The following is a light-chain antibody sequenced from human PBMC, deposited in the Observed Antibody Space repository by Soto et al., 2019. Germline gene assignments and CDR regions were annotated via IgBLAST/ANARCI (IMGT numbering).Light chain of an antibody. CDR2: DVN. CDR3: TSYAGGSSHVV. Sequence: QSALTQPASVSGSPGQSITLSCTGTSSDIGGYDYVSWYQRHPGKAPKLIIYDVNNRPSGVSKRFSGSKSGNTASLTISGLQAEDEADYYCTSYAGGSSHVVFGGGTKVTVL. CDR1: SSDIGGYDY. V-gene: IGLV2-14*01. J-gene: IGLJ2*01.